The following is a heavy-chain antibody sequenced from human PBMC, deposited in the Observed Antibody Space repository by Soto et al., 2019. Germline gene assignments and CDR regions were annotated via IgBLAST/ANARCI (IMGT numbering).Heavy chain of an antibody. Sequence: QVQLQESGPGLVKPSETLSLTCTVSGGSISSYYWSWIRQPPGKGLEWLGYIFYNGNTNYNPSLKSRVTISVDTSKNQFSLNLSSVTAADTAVYYCARCADSIGWYAQCYVDYWGQGTLVTVSS. J-gene: IGHJ4*02. CDR3: ARCADSIGWYAQCYVDY. CDR1: GGSISSYY. D-gene: IGHD6-19*01. CDR2: IFYNGNT. V-gene: IGHV4-59*01.